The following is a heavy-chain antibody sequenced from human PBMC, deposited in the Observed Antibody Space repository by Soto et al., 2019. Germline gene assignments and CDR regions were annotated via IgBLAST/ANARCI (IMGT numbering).Heavy chain of an antibody. CDR3: ARTIPTDYGDYRGGAFDI. J-gene: IGHJ3*02. CDR1: GGSISSSSYY. V-gene: IGHV4-39*01. D-gene: IGHD4-17*01. Sequence: KPSETLSLTCTVSGGSISSSSYYWGRIRQPPGKGLEWIGSIYYSGSTYYNPSLKSRVTISVDTSKNQFSLKLSSVTAADTAVYYCARTIPTDYGDYRGGAFDIWGQGTMVTVSS. CDR2: IYYSGST.